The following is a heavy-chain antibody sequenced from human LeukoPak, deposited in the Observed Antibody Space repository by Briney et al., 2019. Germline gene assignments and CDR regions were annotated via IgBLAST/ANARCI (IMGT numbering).Heavy chain of an antibody. CDR2: ISGGGGST. Sequence: GGSLRLSCAASGFTFSSYAMNWVRQAPGKGLEWVSGISGGGGSTYYADSVKGRFTISRDNSKNTLYLQMNSLRAEDTAIYYCAKDWAVACTNYFDYWGQGTLVTVSS. V-gene: IGHV3-23*01. CDR1: GFTFSSYA. J-gene: IGHJ4*02. CDR3: AKDWAVACTNYFDY. D-gene: IGHD6-19*01.